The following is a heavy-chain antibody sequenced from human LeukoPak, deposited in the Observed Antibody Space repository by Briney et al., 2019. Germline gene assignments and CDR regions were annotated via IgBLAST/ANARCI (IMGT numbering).Heavy chain of an antibody. CDR2: ISDYNGNT. CDR1: GYTFANFG. J-gene: IGHJ4*02. CDR3: ARDRIYGDFWSGYSN. D-gene: IGHD3-3*01. Sequence: AASVKVSCKASGYTFANFGFTWVRQAPGQGLEWMGWISDYNGNTNYAQKFQGRVTMTTDTSTNKAYLELRSLRSDDTAVYYCARDRIYGDFWSGYSNWGQGTLVTVSS. V-gene: IGHV1-18*01.